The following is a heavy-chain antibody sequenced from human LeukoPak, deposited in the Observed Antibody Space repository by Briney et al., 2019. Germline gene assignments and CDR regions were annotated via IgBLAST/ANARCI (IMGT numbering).Heavy chain of an antibody. Sequence: SETLSLTCTVSGVSITNYYWTWIRQPPGKELEWIGFIYYSGSTNYSPSLKSRVTISVDTSKNQFSLKLTSVTAADTAVYYCAILNFGDSDRYFDYWGQGTLVTVSS. CDR3: AILNFGDSDRYFDY. J-gene: IGHJ4*02. CDR2: IYYSGST. D-gene: IGHD4-17*01. V-gene: IGHV4-59*12. CDR1: GVSITNYY.